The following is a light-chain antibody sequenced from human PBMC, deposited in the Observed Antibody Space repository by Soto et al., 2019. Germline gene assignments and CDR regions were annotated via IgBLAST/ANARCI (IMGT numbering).Light chain of an antibody. CDR2: SAS. CDR3: QQYNSYSPT. CDR1: QALSNY. J-gene: IGKJ1*01. Sequence: DMQMTQSPSVLSASVGDTVTITCRASQALSNYLAWYQQKPGKAPDLLIYSASTLQSGVPSRFSGSGSETEFTLTISGLQPGDSATYYCQQYNSYSPTFGQGTKVDIK. V-gene: IGKV1-9*01.